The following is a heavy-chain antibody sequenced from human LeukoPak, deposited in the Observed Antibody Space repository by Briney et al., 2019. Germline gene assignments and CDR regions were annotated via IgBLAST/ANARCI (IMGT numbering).Heavy chain of an antibody. J-gene: IGHJ6*02. V-gene: IGHV1-24*01. Sequence: ASVKVSCKVSGYTLTELSMHWVRQAPGKGLEWMGGFDPEDGETIYAQKFQGRVTMTRDTSTSTVYLELSSLRSEDTAVYYCAREEAMDVWGQGTTVTVSS. CDR2: FDPEDGET. CDR1: GYTLTELS. CDR3: AREEAMDV.